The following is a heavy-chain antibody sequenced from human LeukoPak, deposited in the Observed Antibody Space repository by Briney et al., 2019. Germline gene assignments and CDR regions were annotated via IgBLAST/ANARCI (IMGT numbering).Heavy chain of an antibody. CDR1: GGSFSGYY. CDR2: INHSGST. V-gene: IGHV4-34*01. D-gene: IGHD1-7*01. CDR3: ARGRVNWNYVTFAFDY. Sequence: SETLSLTCAVYGGSFSGYYWSWIRQPPGKGLEWIGEINHSGSTNYNPSLKSRVTISVDTSKNQFSLKLSSVTAADTAVYYCARGRVNWNYVTFAFDYWGRGTLVTVSS. J-gene: IGHJ4*02.